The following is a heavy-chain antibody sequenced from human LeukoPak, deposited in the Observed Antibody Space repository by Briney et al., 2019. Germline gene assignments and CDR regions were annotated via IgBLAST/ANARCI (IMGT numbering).Heavy chain of an antibody. CDR2: IKSDGST. D-gene: IGHD3-22*01. Sequence: TGGSRRLSFAASGFTFSTSWMHWVRQAPGKGLFWVSRIKSDGSTNYADSVKGRFTISRDNAKNTVSLQMNSLRPEDTGVYYCARAPSEIGGYYPEYFRHWGQGTLVTVSS. CDR3: ARAPSEIGGYYPEYFRH. CDR1: GFTFSTSW. V-gene: IGHV3-74*01. J-gene: IGHJ1*01.